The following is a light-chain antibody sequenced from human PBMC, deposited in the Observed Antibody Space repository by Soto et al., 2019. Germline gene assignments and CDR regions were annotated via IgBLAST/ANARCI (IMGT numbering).Light chain of an antibody. Sequence: QSVLTQPPSASGTPGQRVTISCSGSSSNIGSNTVNWYQQLPGTATKLLIYNNNQRPSGVPDRFSGSKSGTSASLAISGLQSEDEADYYCAAWDDSLSGLVFGTGTKLTVL. CDR3: AAWDDSLSGLV. V-gene: IGLV1-44*01. CDR2: NNN. J-gene: IGLJ1*01. CDR1: SSNIGSNT.